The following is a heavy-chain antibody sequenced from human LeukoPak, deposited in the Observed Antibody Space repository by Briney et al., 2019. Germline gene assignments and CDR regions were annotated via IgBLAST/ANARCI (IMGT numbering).Heavy chain of an antibody. D-gene: IGHD3-22*01. V-gene: IGHV4-39*07. CDR1: GGSISSSSYY. CDR3: AREDYYDSSGYNYYYYYGMDV. J-gene: IGHJ6*02. Sequence: SETLSLTCTVSGGSISSSSYYWGWIRQPPGKGLEWIGSIYYSGSTYCNPSLKSRVTISVDTSKNQFSLKLSSVTAADTAVYYCAREDYYDSSGYNYYYYYGMDVWGQGTTVTVSS. CDR2: IYYSGST.